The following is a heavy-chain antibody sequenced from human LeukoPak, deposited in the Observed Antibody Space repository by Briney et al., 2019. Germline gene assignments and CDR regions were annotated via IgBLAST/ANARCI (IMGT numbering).Heavy chain of an antibody. V-gene: IGHV4-30-2*01. J-gene: IGHJ4*02. CDR2: IYHSGST. Sequence: SSETLSLTCAVSGGSISSGGYSWSWIRQPPGKGLEWIGNIYHSGSTYHNPPLKSRVTISVDRSKNQFSLKLSSVTAADTAVYYCARAEAYCGGDSYSNGGYYFDYWGQGTLVTVSS. CDR3: ARAEAYCGGDSYSNGGYYFDY. CDR1: GGSISSGGYS. D-gene: IGHD2-21*02.